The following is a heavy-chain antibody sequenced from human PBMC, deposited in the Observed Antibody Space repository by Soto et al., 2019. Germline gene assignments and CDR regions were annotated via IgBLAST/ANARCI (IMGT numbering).Heavy chain of an antibody. CDR1: GFTFSSYW. D-gene: IGHD2-2*01. V-gene: IGHV3-74*01. J-gene: IGHJ6*02. Sequence: PGGSLRLSCAASGFTFSSYWMHWVRQAPGKGLVWVSRINSDGSSTSYADSVKGRFTISRDNAKNTLYLQMNSLRAEDTAVYYCARLMAGYCISTSCAPDYYYGMDVWGQGTTVTVSS. CDR2: INSDGSST. CDR3: ARLMAGYCISTSCAPDYYYGMDV.